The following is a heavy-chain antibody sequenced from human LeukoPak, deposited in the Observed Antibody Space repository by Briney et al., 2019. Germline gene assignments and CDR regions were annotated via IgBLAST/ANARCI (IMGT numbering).Heavy chain of an antibody. J-gene: IGHJ3*02. CDR1: GYSISSGYY. V-gene: IGHV4-38-2*02. CDR2: IYHSGST. CDR3: AYDSSGNDAFDI. D-gene: IGHD3-22*01. Sequence: SETLSLTCTVSGYSISSGYYWGWIRQPPGKGLEWIGSIYHSGSTYFNPSLKSRVTISVDTSKNQFSLKLSSVTAADTAVYYCAYDSSGNDAFDIWGQGTMVTVSS.